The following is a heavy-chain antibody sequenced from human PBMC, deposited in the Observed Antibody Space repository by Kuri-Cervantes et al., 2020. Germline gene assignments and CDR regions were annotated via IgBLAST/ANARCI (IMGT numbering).Heavy chain of an antibody. J-gene: IGHJ4*02. CDR1: GYSFTSYW. CDR2: IYPGDSDT. CDR3: ARPATPYSSGCHY. V-gene: IGHV5-51*01. Sequence: KVSCKGSGYSFTSYWIGWVRQMPGKGLEWMGIIYPGDSDTRYSPSFQGQVTISADKSISTAYLQWSSLKASDTAMYYCARPATPYSSGCHYWGQGTLVTVS. D-gene: IGHD6-19*01.